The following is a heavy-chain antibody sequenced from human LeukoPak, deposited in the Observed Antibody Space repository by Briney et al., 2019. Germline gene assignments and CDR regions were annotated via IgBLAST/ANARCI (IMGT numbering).Heavy chain of an antibody. V-gene: IGHV4-39*07. CDR2: IYYSGST. J-gene: IGHJ1*01. CDR1: GGSISSSSYY. Sequence: SETLSLTCTVSGGSISSSSYYWGWIRQPPGKGLEWIGSIYYSGSTYYNPSLKSRVTISVDTSKNQFSLKLSSVTAADTAVYYCAREPVKYYYDSSGYYLQHWGQGTLVTVSS. CDR3: AREPVKYYYDSSGYYLQH. D-gene: IGHD3-22*01.